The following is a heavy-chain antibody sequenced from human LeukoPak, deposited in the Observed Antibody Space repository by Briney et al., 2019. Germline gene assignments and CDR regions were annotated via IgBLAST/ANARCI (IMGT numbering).Heavy chain of an antibody. CDR3: AKDMLPYYYDSSGYYYVFDY. J-gene: IGHJ4*02. CDR1: GFTFDDHA. D-gene: IGHD3-22*01. V-gene: IGHV3-9*01. Sequence: PGGSLRLSCAASGFTFDDHAMHWVRQAPGKGLEWVSGISWNSGSIGYADSVKGRFTISRDNAKNSLYLQMNSLRAEDTALYYCAKDMLPYYYDSSGYYYVFDYWGQGILVTVSS. CDR2: ISWNSGSI.